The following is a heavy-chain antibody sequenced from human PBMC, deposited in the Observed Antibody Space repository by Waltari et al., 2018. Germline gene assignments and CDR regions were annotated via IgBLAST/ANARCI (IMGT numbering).Heavy chain of an antibody. J-gene: IGHJ1*01. D-gene: IGHD3-22*01. V-gene: IGHV1-46*01. CDR1: GYTFTSYY. CDR2: MNPSGGRT. Sequence: QVQLVQSGAEVKKPGASVKVSCKASGYTFTSYYMHWVRQAPGQGLEWMGIMNPSGGRTSYAQKYQGRVTMTRDTATSTVYMELSSLRVEDTAVYYCARAPYYYDSSGYLEYCQHWGQGTLVTGAS. CDR3: ARAPYYYDSSGYLEYCQH.